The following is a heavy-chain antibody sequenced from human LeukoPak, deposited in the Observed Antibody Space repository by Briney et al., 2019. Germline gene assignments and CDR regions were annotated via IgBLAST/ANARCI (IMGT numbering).Heavy chain of an antibody. D-gene: IGHD3-3*01. Sequence: AAVKVSCKASGYTFTSYDINWVRQATGQGLEWMGWMNPNSGNTGYAQKFQGRVTITRNTSISTAYMELSSLRSEDTAVYYCARGGGLGNQRFLEWLSYGYYYYYMDVWGKGTTVTVSS. J-gene: IGHJ6*03. CDR1: GYTFTSYD. CDR2: MNPNSGNT. CDR3: ARGGGLGNQRFLEWLSYGYYYYYMDV. V-gene: IGHV1-8*03.